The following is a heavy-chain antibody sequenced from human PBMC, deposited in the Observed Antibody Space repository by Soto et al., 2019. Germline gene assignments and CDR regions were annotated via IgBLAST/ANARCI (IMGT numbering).Heavy chain of an antibody. CDR2: IKSKTDGGTT. J-gene: IGHJ5*02. V-gene: IGHV3-15*01. Sequence: GGSLRLSCAASGFTFNNAWVTWVRQAPGKGLEWVGRIKSKTDGGTTDYAAPVKGRFTISRDDSKNTVYLQMNSLKTEDTAVYYCTTAIVVHRFDPWGQGILVTVSS. D-gene: IGHD2-2*01. CDR1: GFTFNNAW. CDR3: TTAIVVHRFDP.